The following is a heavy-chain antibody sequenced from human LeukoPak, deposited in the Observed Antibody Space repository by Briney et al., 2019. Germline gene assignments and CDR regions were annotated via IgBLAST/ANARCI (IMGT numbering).Heavy chain of an antibody. J-gene: IGHJ4*02. Sequence: PGGSLRLSCAASGFTFSSYAMHWVRQAPGKGPEWVAVISYDGNNKYYADSVKGRFTISRDNSKNTVYLQMNGLRVEDTAMYYCAKDPQGSVVWWGQGTLVTVSS. V-gene: IGHV3-30*04. CDR1: GFTFSSYA. CDR3: AKDPQGSVVW. D-gene: IGHD2-15*01. CDR2: ISYDGNNK.